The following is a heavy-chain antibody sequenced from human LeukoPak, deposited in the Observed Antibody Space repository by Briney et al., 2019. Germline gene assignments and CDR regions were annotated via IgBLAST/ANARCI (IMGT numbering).Heavy chain of an antibody. CDR1: TPSISTSSYY. CDR3: ARRPYRGRFDP. Sequence: SETLSLTCTISTPSISTSSYYWGWIRQPPGKGLEWIGTIYYTGITSYNPSLKSRVTISVDTSKNQFSLKLSSVTAADTAVYYCARRPYRGRFDPWGQGTLVTVSS. V-gene: IGHV4-39*01. J-gene: IGHJ5*02. D-gene: IGHD5-12*01. CDR2: IYYTGIT.